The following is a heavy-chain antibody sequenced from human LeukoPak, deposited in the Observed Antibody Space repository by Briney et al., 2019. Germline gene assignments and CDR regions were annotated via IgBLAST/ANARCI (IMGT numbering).Heavy chain of an antibody. CDR3: ANSIPAAGYFFNY. J-gene: IGHJ4*02. Sequence: GASVKVSCKASEYTFTNNYIHWVRQAPGQGLEWMGLINPSGGSTTYAQNFQGRVTMTRDTSTSTIYMELSSLRSEDTAVYYCANSIPAAGYFFNYWGQGALVTVSS. V-gene: IGHV1-46*01. CDR2: INPSGGST. CDR1: EYTFTNNY. D-gene: IGHD6-13*01.